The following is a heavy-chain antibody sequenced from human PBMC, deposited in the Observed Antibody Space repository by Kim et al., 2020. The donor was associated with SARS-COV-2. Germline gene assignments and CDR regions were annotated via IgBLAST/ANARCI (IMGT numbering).Heavy chain of an antibody. CDR3: VREPAN. J-gene: IGHJ4*02. V-gene: IGHV3-11*01. Sequence: RGGSYMRYADPVKGRFSISRDNAKKSLSLQMNRLTPEDTAVYYCVREPANWGQGTLVTVSS. CDR2: RGGSYM.